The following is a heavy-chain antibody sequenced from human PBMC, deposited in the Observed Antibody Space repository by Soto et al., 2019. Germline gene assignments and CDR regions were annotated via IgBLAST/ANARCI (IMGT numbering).Heavy chain of an antibody. Sequence: GGSLRLSCAASGFTFSSYWMNWVRQAPGKGLEWVANIKQDGSEKYYVDSVKGRFAISRDNAKDSLFLQMNNLRAEDTAVYYCVRDWSTFWGMDVWGQGTTVTVSS. CDR3: VRDWSTFWGMDV. CDR2: IKQDGSEK. J-gene: IGHJ6*02. CDR1: GFTFSSYW. V-gene: IGHV3-7*01.